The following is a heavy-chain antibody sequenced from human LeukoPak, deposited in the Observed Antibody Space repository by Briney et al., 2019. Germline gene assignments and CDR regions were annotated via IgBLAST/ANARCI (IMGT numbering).Heavy chain of an antibody. CDR1: GFSFSIYA. V-gene: IGHV3-23*01. D-gene: IGHD3-3*01. CDR3: VKGGQRYDFWRFDF. Sequence: PGGSLRLSCEASGFSFSIYAMSWVRQAPGKGLERVSSISGNGGSTYYANSVKGRFTIARDNSKNTLYMEMNSLTEENTALYYCVKGGQRYDFWRFDFWGRGTLVTVSS. J-gene: IGHJ5*01. CDR2: ISGNGGST.